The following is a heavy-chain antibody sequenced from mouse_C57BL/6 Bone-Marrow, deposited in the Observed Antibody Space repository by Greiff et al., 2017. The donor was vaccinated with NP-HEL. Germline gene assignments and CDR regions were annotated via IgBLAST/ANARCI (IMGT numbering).Heavy chain of an antibody. CDR2: IDPSDSYT. CDR1: GYTFTSYW. Sequence: QVQLQQPGAELVMPGASVKLSCKASGYTFTSYWMHWVKQRPGQGLEWIGEIDPSDSYTNYNQKFKGKSTLTVDKSSSTAYMQLSSLTAEDSAVYYWARRDSSGYVFAYWGQGTLVTVSA. CDR3: ARRDSSGYVFAY. J-gene: IGHJ3*01. V-gene: IGHV1-69*01. D-gene: IGHD3-2*02.